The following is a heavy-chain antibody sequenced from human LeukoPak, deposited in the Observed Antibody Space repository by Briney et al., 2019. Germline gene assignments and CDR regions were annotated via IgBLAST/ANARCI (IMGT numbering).Heavy chain of an antibody. J-gene: IGHJ4*02. Sequence: GGSLRLSCAASGFTFSSYWMSWVRQAPGKGLEWVANIKQDGSEKYYVDSVKGRFTISRDNAKNSLYLQMNSLRAEDTAVYYCAREKYYDFWSGISSPTYWGQGTLVTVSS. CDR1: GFTFSSYW. V-gene: IGHV3-7*01. CDR3: AREKYYDFWSGISSPTY. CDR2: IKQDGSEK. D-gene: IGHD3-3*01.